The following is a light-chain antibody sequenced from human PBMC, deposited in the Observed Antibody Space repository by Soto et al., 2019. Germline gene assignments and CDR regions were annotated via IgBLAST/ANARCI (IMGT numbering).Light chain of an antibody. Sequence: EIVLTQSPGTLSLSRGERATFSCRASQSVSSTYLAWYRQKPGQAPSLLIYGASNRATGIPDRFSGSGSGTDFTLTISRLEPEDFAVYYCQQYGRSSWTFGQGTKVDIK. J-gene: IGKJ1*01. CDR1: QSVSSTY. CDR2: GAS. V-gene: IGKV3-20*01. CDR3: QQYGRSSWT.